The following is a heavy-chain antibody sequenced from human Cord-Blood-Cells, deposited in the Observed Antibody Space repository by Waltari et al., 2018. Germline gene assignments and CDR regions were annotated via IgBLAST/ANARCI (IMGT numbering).Heavy chain of an antibody. CDR3: ARLFVEMATIFFDP. D-gene: IGHD5-12*01. J-gene: IGHJ5*02. CDR2: IYYSGRT. CDR1: GGSISSSSYY. Sequence: QLQLQESGPGLVKPSETLSLTCTVSGGSISSSSYYWGWIRQPPGKGLEWIGSIYYSGRTDYNPSLKSRVTISVDTSKNQFSLKLSSVTAADTAVYYCARLFVEMATIFFDPWGQGTLVTVSS. V-gene: IGHV4-39*07.